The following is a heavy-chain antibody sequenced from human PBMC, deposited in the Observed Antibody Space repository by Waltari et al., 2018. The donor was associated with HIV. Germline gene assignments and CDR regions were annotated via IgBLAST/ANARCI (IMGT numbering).Heavy chain of an antibody. D-gene: IGHD5-12*01. CDR2: MSGSGGNT. V-gene: IGHV3-23*01. CDR1: GFTFRSYA. J-gene: IGHJ6*02. CDR3: AKDPMDIVATINYYGMDV. Sequence: EVQLLESGGGLVQPGGSLRLACAASGFTFRSYAMSWVRQAPGKGVRGGSAMSGSGGNTYYADSVKGRFTISRENSKNTLYLQMNSLRAEDTAVYDGAKDPMDIVATINYYGMDVWGQGTTVTVSS.